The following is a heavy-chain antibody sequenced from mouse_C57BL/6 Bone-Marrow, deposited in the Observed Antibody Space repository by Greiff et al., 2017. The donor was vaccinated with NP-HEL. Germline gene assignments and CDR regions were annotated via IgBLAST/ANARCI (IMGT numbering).Heavy chain of an antibody. Sequence: EVKLVESGGGLVQSGRSLRLSCATSGFTFSDFYMEWVRQAPGKGLEWIAASRNKANDYTTEYSASVKGRFIVSRDTSQSILYLQMNALRAEDTAIYYCARDAIITTVPFDVWGTGTTVTVSS. V-gene: IGHV7-1*01. D-gene: IGHD1-2*01. CDR2: SRNKANDYTT. CDR3: ARDAIITTVPFDV. J-gene: IGHJ1*03. CDR1: GFTFSDFY.